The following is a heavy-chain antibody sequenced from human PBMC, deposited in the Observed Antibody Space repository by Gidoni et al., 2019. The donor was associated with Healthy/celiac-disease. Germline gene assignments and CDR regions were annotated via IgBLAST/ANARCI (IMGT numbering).Heavy chain of an antibody. V-gene: IGHV4-39*01. CDR3: ARHVRRFFDY. CDR2: IYYSGST. D-gene: IGHD3-10*02. CDR1: GGSISSSSYY. Sequence: GGSISSSSYYWGWIRQPPGKGLEWIGSIYYSGSTYYNPSLKSRVTISVDTSKNQFSLKLSSVTAADTAVYYCARHVRRFFDYWGQGTLVTVSS. J-gene: IGHJ4*02.